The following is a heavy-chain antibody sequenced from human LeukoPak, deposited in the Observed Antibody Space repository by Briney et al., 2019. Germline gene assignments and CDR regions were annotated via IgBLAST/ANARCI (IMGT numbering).Heavy chain of an antibody. CDR1: GFTFSSYW. V-gene: IGHV3-7*03. J-gene: IGHJ4*02. CDR3: VKDSPPRYSGSPPAY. Sequence: GGSLRLSCAASGFTFSSYWMSWVRQAPGKGLEWVANINKDGGEKYYVDSVKGRFTISRDNAKNSLYLQMNSLRAGDTAVYYCVKDSPPRYSGSPPAYWGQGTLVTVSS. CDR2: INKDGGEK. D-gene: IGHD1-26*01.